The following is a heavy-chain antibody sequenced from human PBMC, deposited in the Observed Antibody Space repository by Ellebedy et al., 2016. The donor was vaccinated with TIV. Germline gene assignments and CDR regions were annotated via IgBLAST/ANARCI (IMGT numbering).Heavy chain of an antibody. D-gene: IGHD4-17*01. J-gene: IGHJ3*02. V-gene: IGHV1-18*01. CDR2: ISAYNGNT. CDR1: GYTFTSYG. Sequence: AASVKVSCQASGYTFTSYGISWVRQAPGQGLEWMGWISAYNGNTNYAQKPQGRVTMTTNTSTSTAYMELRSLRSDDPAVYYCARKTTGAFDIWGQGTMVTVSS. CDR3: ARKTTGAFDI.